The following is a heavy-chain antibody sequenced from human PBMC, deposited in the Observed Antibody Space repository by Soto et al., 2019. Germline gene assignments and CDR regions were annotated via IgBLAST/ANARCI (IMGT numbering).Heavy chain of an antibody. CDR3: VRDGSDSYGLDV. CDR1: GGSINSYY. Sequence: PSETLSLTCAVSGGSINSYYWSWIRQPAGKGLEWIGRLYNSGNTNYNPSLKSRVTMSVDTSKNQVSLKLNSVTAADTAVYYCVRDGSDSYGLDVWGQGTTVTVS. V-gene: IGHV4-4*07. J-gene: IGHJ6*02. CDR2: LYNSGNT. D-gene: IGHD3-10*01.